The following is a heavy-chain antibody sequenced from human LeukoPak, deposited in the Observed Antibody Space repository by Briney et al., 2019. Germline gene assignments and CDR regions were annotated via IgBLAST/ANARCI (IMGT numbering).Heavy chain of an antibody. D-gene: IGHD1-26*01. V-gene: IGHV3-23*01. CDR1: GFTFSSHG. Sequence: PGGSLRLSCAASGFTFSSHGMSWVRQTPGKGLEWVSSISTSGDGTVYADSVKGRVTISRDNSKSTLYLQMNSLRAEDTAVYSCAKNLLGSGAYSWYFDLWGRGTLVTVSS. CDR2: ISTSGDGT. CDR3: AKNLLGSGAYSWYFDL. J-gene: IGHJ2*01.